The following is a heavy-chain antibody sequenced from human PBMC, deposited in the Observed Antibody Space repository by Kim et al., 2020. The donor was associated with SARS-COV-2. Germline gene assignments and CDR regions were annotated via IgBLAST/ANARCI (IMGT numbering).Heavy chain of an antibody. Sequence: TNYNPSPKRRVTISVDTSKTQFSLKLSSVTAADTAVYYCARTARHTAMAYWGQGTLVTVSS. CDR2: T. J-gene: IGHJ4*02. CDR3: ARTARHTAMAY. V-gene: IGHV4-34*01. D-gene: IGHD5-18*01.